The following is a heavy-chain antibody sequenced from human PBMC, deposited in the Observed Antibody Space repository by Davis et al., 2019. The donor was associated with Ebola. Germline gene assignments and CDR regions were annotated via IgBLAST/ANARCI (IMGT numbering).Heavy chain of an antibody. CDR1: GFTFSGSA. V-gene: IGHV3-73*01. Sequence: GESLKISCAASGFTFSGSAMHWVRQASGKGLEWVGRIRSKANSYATAYAASVKGRFTISRDDSKNTAYLQMNSLKTEGTAVYYCTTTTTASDYWGQETLVTVSS. CDR3: TTTTTASDY. J-gene: IGHJ4*02. D-gene: IGHD4-11*01. CDR2: IRSKANSYAT.